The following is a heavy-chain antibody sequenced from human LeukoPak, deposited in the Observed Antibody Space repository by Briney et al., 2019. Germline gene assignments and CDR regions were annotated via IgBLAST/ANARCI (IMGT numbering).Heavy chain of an antibody. CDR2: INPSGGST. Sequence: ASVKVSCKASGYTFTSYYMHWVRQAPGQGLEWMGIINPSGGSTSYAQKFQGRVTMTRDTSTSTVYMELSSPRSEDTAVYYCARDNPLHYYDSSGYHYWGRGTLVTVSS. CDR1: GYTFTSYY. CDR3: ARDNPLHYYDSSGYHY. D-gene: IGHD3-22*01. J-gene: IGHJ4*02. V-gene: IGHV1-46*01.